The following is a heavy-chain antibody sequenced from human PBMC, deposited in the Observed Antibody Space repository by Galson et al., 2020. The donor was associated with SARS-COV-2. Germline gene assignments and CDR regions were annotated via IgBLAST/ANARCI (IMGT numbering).Heavy chain of an antibody. V-gene: IGHV3-48*03. Sequence: GESLKISCAASGFTFSGYEMNWVRQAPGKGLEWVSYITSSGSTIYYADSVKGRFTISRDNAKNSLYLQMNSLRAEDTAVYYCARTRITIFGMVTPFDDWGQGTLVTGSS. J-gene: IGHJ4*02. CDR1: GFTFSGYE. D-gene: IGHD3-3*01. CDR2: ITSSGSTI. CDR3: ARTRITIFGMVTPFDD.